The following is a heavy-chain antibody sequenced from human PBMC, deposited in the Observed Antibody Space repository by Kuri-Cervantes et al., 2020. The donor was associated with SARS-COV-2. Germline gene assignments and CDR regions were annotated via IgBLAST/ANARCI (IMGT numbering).Heavy chain of an antibody. CDR2: IKQDGSEK. CDR1: GFTFSSDW. CDR3: ARRLPREDAFDI. Sequence: GGSLRLSCAASGFTFSSDWMSWVRQAPGKGLEWVANIKQDGSEKYYVDSVKGRFTISRDNAKNSLYLQMNSPRAEDTAVYYCARRLPREDAFDIWGQGTMVTVSS. J-gene: IGHJ3*02. V-gene: IGHV3-7*01. D-gene: IGHD2-15*01.